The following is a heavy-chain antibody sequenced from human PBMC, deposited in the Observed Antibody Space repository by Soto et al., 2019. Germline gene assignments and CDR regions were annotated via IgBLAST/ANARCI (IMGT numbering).Heavy chain of an antibody. J-gene: IGHJ6*02. D-gene: IGHD6-6*01. CDR1: GGSISSGDYY. Sequence: SETLSLTCTVSGGSISSGDYYWSWIRQPPGKGLEWIGYIYYSGSTYYNPSLKSRVTISVDRSKNQFSLKLSSVTAADTAVYYCARDRAAREYYYGMDVWGQGTTVTVAS. CDR2: IYYSGST. V-gene: IGHV4-30-4*01. CDR3: ARDRAAREYYYGMDV.